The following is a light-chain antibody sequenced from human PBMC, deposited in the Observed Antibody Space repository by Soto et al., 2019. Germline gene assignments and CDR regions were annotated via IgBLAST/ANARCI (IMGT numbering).Light chain of an antibody. CDR2: GAS. Sequence: QMTQSPSSLSASVGDTVTISCRASQGIGDDLGWYQQKPGAAPMRLIYGASILSSGVPSRFCGSGSGTEVTLPISGLQREDCATDFCLEHNSYPFSVGGGTKVEIK. V-gene: IGKV1-17*01. J-gene: IGKJ4*01. CDR1: QGIGDD. CDR3: LEHNSYPFS.